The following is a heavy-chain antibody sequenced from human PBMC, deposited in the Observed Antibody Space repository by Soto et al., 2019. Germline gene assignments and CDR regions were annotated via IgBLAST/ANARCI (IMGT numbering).Heavy chain of an antibody. CDR2: IKSKTDGGAT. CDR3: AKVKYSSSWYDSRPPLSARWGHNLFDY. V-gene: IGHV3-15*07. J-gene: IGHJ4*02. D-gene: IGHD6-13*01. CDR1: GFTFSHAW. Sequence: GGSLRLSCAASGFTFSHAWMNWVRQAPGKGLEWVGRIKSKTDGGATDCAAPVKGRFTISRDDSKTTLYLHMNSLKTEDTAVYYCAKVKYSSSWYDSRPPLSARWGHNLFDYWGQGTLVTVSS.